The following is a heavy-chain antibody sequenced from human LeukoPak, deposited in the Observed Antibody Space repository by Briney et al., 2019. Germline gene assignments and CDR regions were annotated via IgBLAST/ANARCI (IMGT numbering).Heavy chain of an antibody. V-gene: IGHV3-7*01. J-gene: IGHJ3*01. D-gene: IGHD2-2*01. CDR2: IKEDGSEE. Sequence: GWALRLSCAASGFKFNTFWMTWVRQAPGEGLEWVANIKEDGSEEYYVDSVKGRFTISRDNAKNSLSLQMNSLSAEDTAVYYCARPRYCSSISCYFHAFDVWGQGTMVTVSS. CDR1: GFKFNTFW. CDR3: ARPRYCSSISCYFHAFDV.